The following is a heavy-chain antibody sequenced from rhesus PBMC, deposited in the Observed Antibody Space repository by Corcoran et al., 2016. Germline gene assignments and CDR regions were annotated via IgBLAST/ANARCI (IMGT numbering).Heavy chain of an antibody. CDR3: ARSNLYGSSSTLDY. CDR2: ISYSGST. CDR1: GGPLSSSYYY. D-gene: IGHD4-29*01. Sequence: QVQLQESGPGLVKPSETLSLPCAVSGGPLSSSYYYWRWLRQAPVKGLEWIGYISYSGSTSYNPSLKSRVTISRDTSKNQFSLKLSSVTAADTAVYYCARSNLYGSSSTLDYWGQGVLVTVSS. V-gene: IGHV4-122*02. J-gene: IGHJ4*01.